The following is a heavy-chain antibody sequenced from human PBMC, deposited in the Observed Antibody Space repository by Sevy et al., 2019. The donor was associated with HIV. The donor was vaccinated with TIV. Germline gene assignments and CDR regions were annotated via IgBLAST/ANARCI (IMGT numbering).Heavy chain of an antibody. CDR3: AKDSRGGFYDGMDV. Sequence: LSLTCAASGFTFGDHAMHWVRQVPGRGLEWVSGITFDSGRINYADSVKGRFTISRDNAKNSLYLQMNSLRTEDTALYYCAKDSRGGFYDGMDVWGQGTTVTVSS. CDR1: GFTFGDHA. D-gene: IGHD3-10*01. V-gene: IGHV3-9*01. CDR2: ITFDSGRI. J-gene: IGHJ6*02.